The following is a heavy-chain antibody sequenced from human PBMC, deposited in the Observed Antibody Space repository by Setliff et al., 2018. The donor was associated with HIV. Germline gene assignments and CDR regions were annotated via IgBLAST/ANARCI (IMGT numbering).Heavy chain of an antibody. CDR3: ARDTAELLGLYYYYGMDV. V-gene: IGHV3-21*01. CDR2: ISSSTAAI. D-gene: IGHD1-26*01. J-gene: IGHJ6*02. Sequence: GSLRLSCAASGFNFRTYSMNWVRQAPGKGLEWVASISSSTAAIDYADSVKGRFTISRDNAKNSLYLQMNSLRAEDTAVYYCARDTAELLGLYYYYGMDVWGQGTTVTVSS. CDR1: GFNFRTYS.